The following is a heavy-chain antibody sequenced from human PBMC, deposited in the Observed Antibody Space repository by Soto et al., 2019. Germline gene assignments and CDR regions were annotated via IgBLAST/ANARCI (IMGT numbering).Heavy chain of an antibody. CDR1: GYTFTSYG. CDR2: ISAYNGNT. J-gene: IGHJ3*02. D-gene: IGHD2-15*01. CDR3: ARAGRGYCSGGSCPPTNAFDI. V-gene: IGHV1-18*01. Sequence: GASVKVSCKASGYTFTSYGISWVRQAPGQGLEWMGWISAYNGNTNYAQKLQGRVTMTTDTSTSTAYMELRSLRSDDTAVYYCARAGRGYCSGGSCPPTNAFDIWGQGTMDTVSS.